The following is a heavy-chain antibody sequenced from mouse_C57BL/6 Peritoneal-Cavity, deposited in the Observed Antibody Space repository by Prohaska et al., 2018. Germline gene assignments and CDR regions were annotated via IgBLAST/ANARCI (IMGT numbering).Heavy chain of an antibody. D-gene: IGHD2-3*01. V-gene: IGHV1-74*01. Sequence: GAELVKPGASVKVSCKASGYTFTSYWMHWVKQRPGQGLEWIGRINPSDSDTNYNQKFKGKATLTVDKSSSTAYMQLSSLTSEDSAVYYCAIYDGLPYWGQGTLVTVSA. CDR1: GYTFTSYW. CDR3: AIYDGLPY. J-gene: IGHJ3*01. CDR2: INPSDSDT.